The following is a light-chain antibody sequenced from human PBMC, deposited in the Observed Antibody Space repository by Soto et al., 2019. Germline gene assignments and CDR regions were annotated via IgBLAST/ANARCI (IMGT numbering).Light chain of an antibody. CDR1: QSVSSSY. Sequence: EIVVTQSPGTLSLSPGERATLSCRASQSVSSSYLAWYQQKPGRAPRVLIYGASSRATGIPDRFSGSGSGTDLTLTINRLQPEHFPVYYRQQYGSSPPWTFGLGTKVEIK. V-gene: IGKV3-20*01. J-gene: IGKJ1*01. CDR3: QQYGSSPPWT. CDR2: GAS.